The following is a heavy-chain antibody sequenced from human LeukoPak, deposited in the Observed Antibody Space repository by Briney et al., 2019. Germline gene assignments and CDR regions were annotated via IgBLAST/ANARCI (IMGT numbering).Heavy chain of an antibody. CDR1: GFTFGSYG. V-gene: IGHV3-30*02. Sequence: GGSLRLSCAASGFTFGSYGMHWVRQAPGKGLEWVAFIRYDGSNKYYPDSVKGRFTISRDNSKNPLYLQMNSLRAEDTAVYYCAKVAREFMGAFDIWGQGTMVTVSS. D-gene: IGHD3-10*01. CDR3: AKVAREFMGAFDI. J-gene: IGHJ3*02. CDR2: IRYDGSNK.